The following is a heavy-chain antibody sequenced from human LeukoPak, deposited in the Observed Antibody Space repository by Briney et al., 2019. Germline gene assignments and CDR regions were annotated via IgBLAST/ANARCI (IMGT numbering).Heavy chain of an antibody. J-gene: IGHJ6*02. Sequence: GGSLRLSCAASGFTFSSYAMSWVRQAPGKGLEWVAVISYDGSNKYYADSVKGRFTISRDNSKNTLYLQMNSLRAEDTAVYYCARDLEYYDSSGYYPAVEYYYYGMDVWGQGTTVTVSS. CDR1: GFTFSSYA. CDR3: ARDLEYYDSSGYYPAVEYYYYGMDV. CDR2: ISYDGSNK. V-gene: IGHV3-30-3*01. D-gene: IGHD3-22*01.